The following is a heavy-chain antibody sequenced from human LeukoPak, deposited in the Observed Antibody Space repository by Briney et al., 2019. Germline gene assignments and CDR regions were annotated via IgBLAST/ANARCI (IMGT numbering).Heavy chain of an antibody. Sequence: SETLSLTCTVSGGSFSDYYWSWVRQPAGKGLEWIGRISTSGRTNYNPALMSRLTMSLDTSKNQFSLKLRSVTAAAPAVYYCARKDSFWYSDLWGGGTRVIVSS. CDR3: ARKDSFWYSDL. J-gene: IGHJ2*01. CDR1: GGSFSDYY. V-gene: IGHV4-4*07. CDR2: ISTSGRT.